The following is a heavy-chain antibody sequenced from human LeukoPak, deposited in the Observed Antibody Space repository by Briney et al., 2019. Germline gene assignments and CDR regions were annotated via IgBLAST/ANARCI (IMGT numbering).Heavy chain of an antibody. CDR2: IRYDGSNK. J-gene: IGHJ4*02. D-gene: IGHD3-3*01. CDR1: GFTFSSYG. Sequence: PGGSLRLSCAASGFTFSSYGMHWVRQAPGKGLEWVAFIRYDGSNKYYADSVKGRFTISRDNSKNTLYLQMNSLRAEDTAVYYCAKEGRTSITIFGVVTPDYWGQGTLVTVSS. V-gene: IGHV3-30*02. CDR3: AKEGRTSITIFGVVTPDY.